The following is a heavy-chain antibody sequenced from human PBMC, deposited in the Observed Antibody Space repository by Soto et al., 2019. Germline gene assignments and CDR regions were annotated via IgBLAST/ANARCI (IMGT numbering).Heavy chain of an antibody. CDR3: AKDLTFTIFEDGMHV. D-gene: IGHD3-3*01. J-gene: IGHJ6*02. Sequence: PGGSLTLSCAASGFTFDDSAMHWVRQPPGKGLEWVSGISRNSGSIAYADSVKGRFTISRDNAKKSLYLQMNSLRPEDTALYYCAKDLTFTIFEDGMHVWGQGTTVT. V-gene: IGHV3-9*01. CDR1: GFTFDDSA. CDR2: ISRNSGSI.